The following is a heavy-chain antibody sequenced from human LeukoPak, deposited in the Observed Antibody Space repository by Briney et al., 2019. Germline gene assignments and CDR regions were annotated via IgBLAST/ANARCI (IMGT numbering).Heavy chain of an antibody. D-gene: IGHD2-2*03. J-gene: IGHJ5*02. V-gene: IGHV4-30-2*01. Sequence: PSQTLSLTCAVSGGSISSGGYSWSWIRQPPGKGLEWIGYIYHSGSTNYNPSLKSRVTISVDTSKNQFSLKLSSVTAADTAVYYCARDFGDCSSTSCYSSWFDPWGQGTLVTVSS. CDR1: GGSISSGGYS. CDR3: ARDFGDCSSTSCYSSWFDP. CDR2: IYHSGST.